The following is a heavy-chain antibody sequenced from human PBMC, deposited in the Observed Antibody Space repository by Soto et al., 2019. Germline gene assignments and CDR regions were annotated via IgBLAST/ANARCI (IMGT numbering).Heavy chain of an antibody. J-gene: IGHJ4*02. CDR2: INHFENT. CDR3: VRGGGYDAFDH. D-gene: IGHD5-12*01. CDR1: GASISYGGFS. V-gene: IGHV4-30-2*06. Sequence: QLQLQESGSGVVRTSETLSLTCTVFGASISYGGFSWSWIRQSPGKGLEWIGHINHFENTYFHPSFESRLSMSIDRSTNKFSLNLSSVTAADMAIYYCVRGGGYDAFDHWGQGVPVTVSS.